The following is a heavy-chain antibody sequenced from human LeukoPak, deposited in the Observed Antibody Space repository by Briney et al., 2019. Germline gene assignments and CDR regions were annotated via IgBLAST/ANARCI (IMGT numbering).Heavy chain of an antibody. V-gene: IGHV4-59*01. J-gene: IGHJ6*02. D-gene: IGHD1-7*01. CDR1: GGSISSYY. CDR3: ARDNWNYGSSMDV. CDR2: IYYSGST. Sequence: SETLSLTCTVSGGSISSYYWSRIRQPPGKGLEWIGYIYYSGSTNYNPSLKSRVTISVDTSKNQFSLKLSSVTAADTAVYYCARDNWNYGSSMDVWGQGTTVTVSS.